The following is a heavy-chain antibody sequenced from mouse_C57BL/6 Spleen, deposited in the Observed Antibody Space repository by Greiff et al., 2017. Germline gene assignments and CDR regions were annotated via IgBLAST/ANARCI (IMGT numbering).Heavy chain of an antibody. CDR3: AKRDSSGPFAY. CDR1: GYTFTAYY. Sequence: VQLQQSGAALVRPGASVKLSCKASGYTFTAYYINWVKQRPGQGLEWIARIYPVGGNTCYNEKFKGKATLTAEKSSSTAYMQLSSLTSEDSAVYFCAKRDSSGPFAYWGQGTLVTVSA. J-gene: IGHJ3*01. V-gene: IGHV1-76*01. D-gene: IGHD3-2*02. CDR2: IYPVGGNT.